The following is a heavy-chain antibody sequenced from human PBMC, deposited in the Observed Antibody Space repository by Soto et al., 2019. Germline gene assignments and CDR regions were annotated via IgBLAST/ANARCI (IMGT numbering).Heavy chain of an antibody. D-gene: IGHD3-22*01. CDR2: IIPIFGTA. Sequence: GASVKVSCKASGGTFCSYAISWVRQAPGQGLEWMGGIIPIFGTANYAQKFQGRVTITADESTSTAYMELSSLRSEDTAVYYCSTSYDSSGYYFGVDYWGQGTLVTVSS. CDR1: GGTFCSYA. J-gene: IGHJ4*02. V-gene: IGHV1-69*13. CDR3: STSYDSSGYYFGVDY.